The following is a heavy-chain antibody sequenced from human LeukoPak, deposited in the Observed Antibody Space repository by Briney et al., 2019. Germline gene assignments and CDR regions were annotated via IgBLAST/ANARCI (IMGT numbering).Heavy chain of an antibody. V-gene: IGHV3-74*01. CDR1: GFTLSSYW. Sequence: PGGSLRLSCVASGFTLSSYWMHWVRQAPGKGLVYVSRIKTDGSTTIYADSVKGRFTIARDNAKNTLYLQMTSLRAEDTAMYFCARVRDGSFFIDTWGQGTLVAVSS. J-gene: IGHJ5*02. CDR2: IKTDGSTT. CDR3: ARVRDGSFFIDT. D-gene: IGHD1-26*01.